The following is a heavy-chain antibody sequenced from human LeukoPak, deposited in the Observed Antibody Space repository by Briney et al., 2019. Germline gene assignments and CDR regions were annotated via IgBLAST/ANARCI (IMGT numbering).Heavy chain of an antibody. Sequence: PSETLSLTCTVSGGSVSNGRFYWSWIRQPPGKGLEWIGYIYYSGSTKYNPSLKSRVTMSVDTSKNQFSLKLSSVTAADTAVYYCVRRQWELQYFDLWGRGTLVAVSS. V-gene: IGHV4-61*01. CDR2: IYYSGST. CDR3: VRRQWELQYFDL. J-gene: IGHJ2*01. CDR1: GGSVSNGRFY. D-gene: IGHD1-26*01.